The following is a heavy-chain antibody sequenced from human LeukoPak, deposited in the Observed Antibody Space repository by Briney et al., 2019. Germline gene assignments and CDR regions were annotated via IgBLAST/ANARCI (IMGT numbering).Heavy chain of an antibody. CDR1: GGSISSYY. Sequence: SETLSLTCTVSGGSISSYYWSWIRQPPGKGLEWIGYIYYSGSTNYNPSLKSRVTISVDTSKNQFSLKLSSVTAADTAVYYCARVVPGRRLDPWGQGTLVTVSS. V-gene: IGHV4-59*01. J-gene: IGHJ5*02. D-gene: IGHD1-26*01. CDR3: ARVVPGRRLDP. CDR2: IYYSGST.